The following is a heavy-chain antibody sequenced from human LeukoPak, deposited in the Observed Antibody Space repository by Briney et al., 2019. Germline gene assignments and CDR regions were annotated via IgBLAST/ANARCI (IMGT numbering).Heavy chain of an antibody. CDR3: ARSLGFDY. Sequence: SETLSLTCTVSGGSISSHYWSWIRQPPGKGLEWIGYIYYSGSTNYNPSLKSRVTISVDTSKNQFSLKLSSVTAADTAAYYCARSLGFDYWGQGTLVTVSS. J-gene: IGHJ4*02. D-gene: IGHD3-16*01. CDR2: IYYSGST. V-gene: IGHV4-59*11. CDR1: GGSISSHY.